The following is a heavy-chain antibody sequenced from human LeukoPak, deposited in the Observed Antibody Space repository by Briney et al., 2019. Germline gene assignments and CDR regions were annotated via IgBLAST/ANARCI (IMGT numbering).Heavy chain of an antibody. CDR1: GFTVSSNY. CDR2: IYSGGST. V-gene: IGHV3-66*01. Sequence: GGSLRVACAASGFTVSSNYMSWVRQAPGKGLEWVSVIYSGGSTYYADSVKGRFTISRDNSKNTLNLQMNSLRAEDAAVYYCARGSSSDNWGQGTLVTVSS. J-gene: IGHJ4*02. CDR3: ARGSSSDN.